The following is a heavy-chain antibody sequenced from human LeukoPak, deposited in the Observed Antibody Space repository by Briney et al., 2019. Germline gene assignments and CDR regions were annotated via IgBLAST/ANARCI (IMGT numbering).Heavy chain of an antibody. CDR3: ARDQGLQFDY. J-gene: IGHJ4*02. D-gene: IGHD4-11*01. V-gene: IGHV4-61*01. CDR1: GGSVSSGSYY. Sequence: SETLSLTCTVSGGSVSSGSYYWSWIRQPPGKGLEWIGYTYYSGSTNYNPSLKSRVTISVDTSKNQFSLKLSSVAAADTAVYYCARDQGLQFDYWGQGTLVTVSS. CDR2: TYYSGST.